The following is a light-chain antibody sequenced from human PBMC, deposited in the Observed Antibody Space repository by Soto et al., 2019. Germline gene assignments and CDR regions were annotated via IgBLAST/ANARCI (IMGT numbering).Light chain of an antibody. J-gene: IGLJ1*01. V-gene: IGLV2-14*01. CDR1: SSDVGGYNY. CDR2: GVT. Sequence: QSALTQPASVSGSPGQSITISCTGTSSDVGGYNYVSLYQQYPGKAPKLMIYGVTNRPSGVSNRFSGSKTGNTASLTISGLQAEDEAYYYCFSHRRGDSHVFGTGTKLTVL. CDR3: FSHRRGDSHV.